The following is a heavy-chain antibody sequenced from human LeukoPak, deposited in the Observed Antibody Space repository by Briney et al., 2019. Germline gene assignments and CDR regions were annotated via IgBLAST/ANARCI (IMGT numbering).Heavy chain of an antibody. D-gene: IGHD6-19*01. J-gene: IGHJ4*02. CDR2: IRSKTDGGTT. CDR1: GFTFSHAW. V-gene: IGHV3-15*01. CDR3: APDGGSGWYNGDY. Sequence: GGSLRLSCAASGFTFSHAWMNWVRQAPGKGLEWVGRIRSKTDGGTTEYAAPVKGRFTISRDDSKNALYLQMNILETEDTAVYYCAPDGGSGWYNGDYWGQGTLVAVSS.